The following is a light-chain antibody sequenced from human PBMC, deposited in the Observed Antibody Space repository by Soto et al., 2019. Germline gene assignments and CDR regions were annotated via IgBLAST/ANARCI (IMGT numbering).Light chain of an antibody. J-gene: IGLJ1*01. CDR2: GDN. V-gene: IGLV1-40*01. CDR1: NSNIGSNY. CDR3: QSYDISLHNYV. Sequence: QSVLTQPPSVSGTPGQRVTISCSGSNSNIGSNYVFWYQQLPGTAPKLLIFGDNNRPSGVPDRFSGSKSGTSASLAITRLQAEDEADYYCQSYDISLHNYVFGTGTKVTVL.